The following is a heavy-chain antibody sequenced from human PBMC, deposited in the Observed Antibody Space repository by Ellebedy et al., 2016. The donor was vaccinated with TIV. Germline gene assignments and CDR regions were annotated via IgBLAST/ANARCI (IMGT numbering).Heavy chain of an antibody. CDR2: IYHSGST. CDR3: ASRRSLPPYYYYYMDV. CDR1: GGSFSGYY. J-gene: IGHJ6*03. D-gene: IGHD2-15*01. V-gene: IGHV4-34*01. Sequence: SETLSLTXAVYGGSFSGYYWSWIRQPPGKGLEWIGEIYHSGSTNYNPSLKSRVTISVDKSKNQFSLKLSSVTAADTAVYYCASRRSLPPYYYYYMDVWGKGTTVTVSS.